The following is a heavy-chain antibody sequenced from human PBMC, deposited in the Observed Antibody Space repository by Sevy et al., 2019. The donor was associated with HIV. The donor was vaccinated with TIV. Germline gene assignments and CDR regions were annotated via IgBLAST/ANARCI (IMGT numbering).Heavy chain of an antibody. D-gene: IGHD4-17*01. Sequence: GGSLRLSCAASGXTFSSYAMHWVRQAPGKGLEWVAVISYDGSNKYYADSVKGRFTISRDNSKNTLYLQMNSLRAEDTAVYYCYYPPEYGHSSXXDXWXQGTLVTVSS. CDR2: ISYDGSNK. V-gene: IGHV3-30-3*01. J-gene: IGHJ4*02. CDR3: YYPPEYGHSSXXDX. CDR1: GXTFSSYA.